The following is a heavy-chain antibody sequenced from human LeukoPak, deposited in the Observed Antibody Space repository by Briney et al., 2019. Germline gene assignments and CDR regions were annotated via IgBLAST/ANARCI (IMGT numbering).Heavy chain of an antibody. CDR3: ARGDYYDSSGYDY. Sequence: GGSLRLSCAASGFTFSSYSMNWVRQAPGKGLEWDSSISSSSSYIYYADSVKGRFTISRDNAKNSLYLQMNSLRAEDTAVYYCARGDYYDSSGYDYWGQGTLVTVSS. D-gene: IGHD3-22*01. J-gene: IGHJ4*02. CDR2: ISSSSSYI. V-gene: IGHV3-21*06. CDR1: GFTFSSYS.